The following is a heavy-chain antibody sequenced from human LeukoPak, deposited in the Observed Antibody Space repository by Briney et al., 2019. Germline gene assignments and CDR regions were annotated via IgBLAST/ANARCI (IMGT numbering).Heavy chain of an antibody. Sequence: GGSLRPSCAASGFTFSDYTMNWVRQAPGKGLEWVSSISSRSSYINYADSVKDRFTISRDNAKNSLYLQMNSLRAEDTAVYYCATLIAVAGYKVPWYFDLWGRGTLVTVSS. CDR3: ATLIAVAGYKVPWYFDL. V-gene: IGHV3-21*01. CDR1: GFTFSDYT. D-gene: IGHD6-19*01. J-gene: IGHJ2*01. CDR2: ISSRSSYI.